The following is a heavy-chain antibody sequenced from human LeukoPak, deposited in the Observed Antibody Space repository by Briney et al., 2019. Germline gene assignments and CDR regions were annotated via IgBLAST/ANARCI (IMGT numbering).Heavy chain of an antibody. V-gene: IGHV5-51*01. CDR3: ARSSGEDYDILTGRLDY. D-gene: IGHD3-9*01. J-gene: IGHJ4*02. Sequence: GESLKISCKGSGYSFTSYWIGWVRQMPGKGLEWMGIIYPGDSDTRYSPSFQGQVTISADKSISTAYLQWSSLKASDTAMYYCARSSGEDYDILTGRLDYWGQGTLVTVSS. CDR2: IYPGDSDT. CDR1: GYSFTSYW.